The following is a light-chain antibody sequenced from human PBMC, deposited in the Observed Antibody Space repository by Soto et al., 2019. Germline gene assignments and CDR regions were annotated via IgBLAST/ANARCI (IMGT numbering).Light chain of an antibody. Sequence: EIVLTQSPGTLSLSPGERATLSCRASRSVSSNLAWYQQKPGQPPRLLIYDISTRATGIPTRFSGSGSGTEFTLTISSLQSEDFAVHYCQQYNSWPLTFGGGTKVDIK. CDR2: DIS. CDR3: QQYNSWPLT. CDR1: RSVSSN. V-gene: IGKV3D-15*01. J-gene: IGKJ4*01.